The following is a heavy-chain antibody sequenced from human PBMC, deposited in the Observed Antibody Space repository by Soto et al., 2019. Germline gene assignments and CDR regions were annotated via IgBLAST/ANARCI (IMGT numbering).Heavy chain of an antibody. CDR3: VRRHVSATGIDWFDH. J-gene: IGHJ5*02. V-gene: IGHV1-3*01. Sequence: ASVKVSCKASGYTFTIYGIHWVRQAPGQRLEWMGWINAANGDTKYSPKFQGRVTITRDTSASTAYMGLSSLRSEDTAVYYCVRRHVSATGIDWFDHWGQGTLVTVS. D-gene: IGHD6-13*01. CDR1: GYTFTIYG. CDR2: INAANGDT.